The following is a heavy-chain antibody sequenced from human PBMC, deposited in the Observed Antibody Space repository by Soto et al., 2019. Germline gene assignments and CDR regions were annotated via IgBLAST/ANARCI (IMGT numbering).Heavy chain of an antibody. CDR1: GGSISSFTYY. Sequence: SETLSLTCSVSGGSISSFTYYWGWIRQPPGKGLEWIGTVYYNENTYYNPSLKSRVTITVDTAKNQFSLNLRSVTAAGTAMYFCARRERYYGSPGWFDPWGPGTLVTVSS. CDR3: ARRERYYGSPGWFDP. J-gene: IGHJ5*02. D-gene: IGHD3-10*01. V-gene: IGHV4-39*01. CDR2: VYYNENT.